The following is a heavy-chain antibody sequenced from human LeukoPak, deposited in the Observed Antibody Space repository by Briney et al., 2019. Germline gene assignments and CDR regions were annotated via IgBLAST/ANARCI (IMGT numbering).Heavy chain of an antibody. V-gene: IGHV1-2*02. J-gene: IGHJ6*03. D-gene: IGHD3-3*01. CDR3: ARGTRTTIFGVVQYYMDV. CDR2: INPNSGGT. CDR1: GYTFTGYY. Sequence: ASVKVSCKASGYTFTGYYMHWVRQAPGQGLEWMGWINPNSGGTNYAQKFQGRVTMTRDTSISTAYMELSRLRSDDTAVYYSARGTRTTIFGVVQYYMDVWGKGTTVTVSS.